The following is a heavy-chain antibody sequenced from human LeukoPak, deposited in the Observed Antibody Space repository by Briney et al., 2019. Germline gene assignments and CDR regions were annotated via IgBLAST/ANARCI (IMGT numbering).Heavy chain of an antibody. D-gene: IGHD6-19*01. Sequence: PSETLSLTCTVSDGSISSYYWSWIRQPPGKGLEWIGYICYSGSTNYNPSLKSRVTMSVDTSKTQFSLKLSSVTAADTAVYYCARAPSGWDAFDIWGQGTMVTVSS. V-gene: IGHV4-59*01. CDR2: ICYSGST. J-gene: IGHJ3*02. CDR3: ARAPSGWDAFDI. CDR1: DGSISSYY.